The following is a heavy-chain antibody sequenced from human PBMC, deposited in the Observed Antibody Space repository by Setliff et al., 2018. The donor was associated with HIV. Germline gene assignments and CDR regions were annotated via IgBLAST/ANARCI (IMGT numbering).Heavy chain of an antibody. J-gene: IGHJ3*02. V-gene: IGHV4-39*01. CDR2: IYYSGST. CDR1: GGSIWNYY. Sequence: PSETLCLTCTVSGGSIWNYYWSWIRQPPGKGLEWIGTIYYSGSTYYNPSLKSRVTISTDTSKNQFSLKLSSVTAADTAVYYCARHSITLVVGVPERDDAFDIWGQGTMVTVSS. CDR3: ARHSITLVVGVPERDDAFDI. D-gene: IGHD3-22*01.